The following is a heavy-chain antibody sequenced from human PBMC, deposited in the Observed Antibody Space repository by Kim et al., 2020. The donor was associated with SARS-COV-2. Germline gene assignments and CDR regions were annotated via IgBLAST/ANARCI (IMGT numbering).Heavy chain of an antibody. Sequence: SETLSLTCSVSGASISTYYWNWIRQAPGKGLEWIGHIYDSGNTNYNPSLKSRVTISLDASRNEFSLNLRSVTAADTAVYYCARQIRGWPSGFFGPWCQG. D-gene: IGHD3-10*01. J-gene: IGHJ5*02. CDR3: ARQIRGWPSGFFGP. CDR1: GASISTYY. V-gene: IGHV4-59*08. CDR2: IYDSGNT.